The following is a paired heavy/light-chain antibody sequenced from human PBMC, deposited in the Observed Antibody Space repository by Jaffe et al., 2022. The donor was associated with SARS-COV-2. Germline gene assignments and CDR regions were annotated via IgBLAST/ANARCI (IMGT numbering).Light chain of an antibody. Sequence: SYVLTQPPSVSVAPGQTARITCGGNNIGSKSVHWYQQKPGQAPVLVVYDDSDRPSGIPERFSGSNSGNTATLTISRVEAGDEADYYCQVWDSSSDHGDWVFGGGTKLTVL. CDR2: DDS. J-gene: IGLJ3*02. CDR3: QVWDSSSDHGDWV. V-gene: IGLV3-21*02. CDR1: NIGSKS.
Heavy chain of an antibody. V-gene: IGHV1-18*01. J-gene: IGHJ4*02. CDR1: GYTFTSYG. Sequence: QVQLVQSGAEVKKPGASVKVSCKASGYTFTSYGISWVRQAPGQGLEWMGWISAYNGNTNYAQKLQGRVTMTTDTSTSTAYMELRSLRSDDTAVYYCARGGDYDYVWGSYRYTRYYFDYWGQGTLVTVSS. D-gene: IGHD3-16*02. CDR3: ARGGDYDYVWGSYRYTRYYFDY. CDR2: ISAYNGNT.